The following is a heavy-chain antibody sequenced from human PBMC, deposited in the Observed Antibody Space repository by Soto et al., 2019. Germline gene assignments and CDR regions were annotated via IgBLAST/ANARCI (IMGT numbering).Heavy chain of an antibody. Sequence: GSLRLSCAVSGFSFRTYGFHWVRQPPGKGLQWVAVISPKGHSDSVEGRFTISRDNPKDTLYLQMNNLRAEDTAVYYCARDDAFANENAFDLWGQGTKVTVSS. V-gene: IGHV3-33*01. CDR2: ISPK. CDR3: ARDDAFANENAFDL. CDR1: GFSFRTYG. J-gene: IGHJ3*01. D-gene: IGHD1-1*01.